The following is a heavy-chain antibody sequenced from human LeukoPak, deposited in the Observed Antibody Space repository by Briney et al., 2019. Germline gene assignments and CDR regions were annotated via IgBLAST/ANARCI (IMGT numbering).Heavy chain of an antibody. CDR2: ICSTSRCI. CDR3: ARDRGYCSSTSCSGSYGMDV. J-gene: IGHJ6*02. Sequence: GGSLRLSCAASGFTFSSYSMNWVRQAPGKGLEWVSSICSTSRCIFYADSVKGRFTISRDNAKNSLYLQMNSLRAEDTAVYYCARDRGYCSSTSCSGSYGMDVWGQGTTVTVSS. CDR1: GFTFSSYS. V-gene: IGHV3-21*01. D-gene: IGHD2-2*01.